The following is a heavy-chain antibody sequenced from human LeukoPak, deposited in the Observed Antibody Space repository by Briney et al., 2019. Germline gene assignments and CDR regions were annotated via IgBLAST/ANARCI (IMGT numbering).Heavy chain of an antibody. J-gene: IGHJ4*02. CDR2: IYSGGST. Sequence: GGSLRLSCAASGFTFSSYWMSWVRQAPGKGLEWVSVIYSGGSTYYADSVKGRFTISRDNSKNTLYLQMNSLRAEDTAVYYCAGAGIAAADNFDYWGQGTLVTVSS. CDR3: AGAGIAAADNFDY. D-gene: IGHD6-13*01. CDR1: GFTFSSYW. V-gene: IGHV3-53*01.